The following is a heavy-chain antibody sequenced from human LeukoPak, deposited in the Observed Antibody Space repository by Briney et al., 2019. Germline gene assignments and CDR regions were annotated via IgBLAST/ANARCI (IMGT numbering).Heavy chain of an antibody. CDR2: IYYSGST. CDR1: GGSISSSDYY. J-gene: IGHJ2*01. CDR3: ARAFRARYFDL. Sequence: SETLSLTCTVSGGSISSSDYYWGWIRQPPGKGLEWIGIIYYSGSTYYNPSLKGRVTISVDTSKNQFSLKLSSVTAVDTAVYYCARAFRARYFDLWGRGTLVTVSS. D-gene: IGHD2/OR15-2a*01. V-gene: IGHV4-39*01.